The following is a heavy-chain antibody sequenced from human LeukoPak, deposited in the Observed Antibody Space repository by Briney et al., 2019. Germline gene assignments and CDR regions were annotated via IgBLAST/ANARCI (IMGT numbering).Heavy chain of an antibody. CDR2: IYHSGST. CDR1: TYPISSGYY. Sequence: SETLSLTCTVSTYPISSGYYWGWIRQAPGKGLEWIESIYHSGSTYYNPSLKSRVTISVDTSKNQISLKVTSATAADSAVYFCATDYGGNSRDFDYWGQGTLVTVSS. D-gene: IGHD4-23*01. CDR3: ATDYGGNSRDFDY. V-gene: IGHV4-38-2*02. J-gene: IGHJ4*02.